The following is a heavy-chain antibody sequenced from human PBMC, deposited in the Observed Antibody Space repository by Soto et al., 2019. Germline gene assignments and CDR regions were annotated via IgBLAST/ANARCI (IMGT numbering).Heavy chain of an antibody. D-gene: IGHD3-10*01. CDR3: ARGVTMVRGVIHTPYFDY. CDR1: GGSISSGGYY. J-gene: IGHJ4*02. V-gene: IGHV4-31*03. Sequence: QVQLQESGPGLVKPSQTLSLTCTVSGGSISSGGYYWSWIRQHPGKGLGWIGYIHYSGSTYYNPSLKSRVTISVDTSKNQFSLKLSSVTAADTAVYYCARGVTMVRGVIHTPYFDYWGQGTLVTVSS. CDR2: IHYSGST.